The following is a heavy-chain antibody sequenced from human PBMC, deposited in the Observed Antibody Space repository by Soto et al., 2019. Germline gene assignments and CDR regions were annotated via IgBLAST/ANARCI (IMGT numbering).Heavy chain of an antibody. D-gene: IGHD3-3*01. CDR1: GFTFSSYW. J-gene: IGHJ4*02. V-gene: IGHV3-7*01. CDR2: IKQDGSEK. CDR3: ARNSPPTYYDFRSGPPEFDY. Sequence: GGSLRLSCAASGFTFSSYWMSWVRQAPGKGLEWVANIKQDGSEKYYVDSVKGRFTISRDNAKNSLYLQMNSLRAEDTAVYYCARNSPPTYYDFRSGPPEFDYWGQGTLVTV.